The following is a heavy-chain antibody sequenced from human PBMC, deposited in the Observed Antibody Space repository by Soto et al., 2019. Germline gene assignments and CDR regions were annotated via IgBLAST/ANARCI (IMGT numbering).Heavy chain of an antibody. V-gene: IGHV4-39*01. D-gene: IGHD2-8*02. CDR2: VYYNGKT. Sequence: SETLSLTCSVSGDSINNANFYWGWIRQPPGKGLEWIGSVYYNGKTFYSPSLKSRVTISINTSKNQFSLILSSATAADTAVYYCARHRNFYGTRGCIEYWGLGSLVTVSS. CDR1: GDSINNANFY. J-gene: IGHJ4*02. CDR3: ARHRNFYGTRGCIEY.